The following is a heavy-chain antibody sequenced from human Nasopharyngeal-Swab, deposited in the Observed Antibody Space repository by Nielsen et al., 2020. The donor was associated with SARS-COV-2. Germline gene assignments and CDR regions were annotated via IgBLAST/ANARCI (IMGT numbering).Heavy chain of an antibody. J-gene: IGHJ4*02. CDR2: NYYNGNP. CDR1: GDSIAYSTFY. Sequence: SETLSLTCTVSGDSIAYSTFYWGWIRQPPGKGLEWIGNNYYNGNPYQNQSLKSRLTISVDKSKNQFSLQLSSVTAADTAAYYCVRSSSWYYFDYWAQGTQVTVSS. D-gene: IGHD6-13*01. V-gene: IGHV4-39*01. CDR3: VRSSSWYYFDY.